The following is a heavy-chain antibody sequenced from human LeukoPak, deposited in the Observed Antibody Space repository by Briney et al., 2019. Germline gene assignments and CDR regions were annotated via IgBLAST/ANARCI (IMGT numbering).Heavy chain of an antibody. Sequence: GASVNVSCKASGYTFTDYFIHWVRQVPGQGLEWMGWIDPKSGDTSYSQKFQGRVTVTRDTSISTAYMDLSRLRFDDTAVYYCGRNRLGKALDIWGQGTMVTVSS. CDR2: IDPKSGDT. CDR1: GYTFTDYF. V-gene: IGHV1-2*02. CDR3: GRNRLGKALDI. D-gene: IGHD7-27*01. J-gene: IGHJ3*02.